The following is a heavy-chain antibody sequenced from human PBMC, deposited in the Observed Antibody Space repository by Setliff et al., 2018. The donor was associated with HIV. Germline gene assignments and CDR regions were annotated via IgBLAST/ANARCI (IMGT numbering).Heavy chain of an antibody. D-gene: IGHD6-19*01. Sequence: SETLSLTCAVYGGSFSGYYWSWIRQPPGKGLEWIGDINHSGNTHYNPSLKSRVTISVDTSKNQFSLKLTSVTVADTAVYYCAGYTSGWYAPYWGQGTLVTVSS. V-gene: IGHV4-34*01. CDR3: AGYTSGWYAPY. CDR1: GGSFSGYY. CDR2: INHSGNT. J-gene: IGHJ4*02.